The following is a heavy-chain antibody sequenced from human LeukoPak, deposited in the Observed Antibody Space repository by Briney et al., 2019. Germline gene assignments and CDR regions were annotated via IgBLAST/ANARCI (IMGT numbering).Heavy chain of an antibody. Sequence: PGGSLILSCAASGFTFSSYAMSWVRQAPGKGLEWVSAISGSGGSTYYADSVKGRFTISRDNSKNTLYLQMNSLRAEATAVYYCAKPDRITMVRGVIIYPDYWGQGTLVTVSS. D-gene: IGHD3-10*01. V-gene: IGHV3-23*01. J-gene: IGHJ4*02. CDR1: GFTFSSYA. CDR3: AKPDRITMVRGVIIYPDY. CDR2: ISGSGGST.